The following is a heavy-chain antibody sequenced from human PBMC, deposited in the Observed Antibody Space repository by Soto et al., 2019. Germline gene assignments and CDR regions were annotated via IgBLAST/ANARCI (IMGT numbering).Heavy chain of an antibody. CDR1: GFTLDTTGLS. J-gene: IGHJ4*02. D-gene: IGHD2-8*01. CDR2: IDWDGDR. CDR3: ERSQGGMLYNSYFDF. Sequence: SGPTLVNPTQTLTLTCTFSGFTLDTTGLSVNWIRQAPGKALEWLAVIDWDGDRFYSASLKTRLSISKDTSKNEVVLTMTNMDPVDTATYFCERSQGGMLYNSYFDFWGQGTLVTVS. V-gene: IGHV2-70*13.